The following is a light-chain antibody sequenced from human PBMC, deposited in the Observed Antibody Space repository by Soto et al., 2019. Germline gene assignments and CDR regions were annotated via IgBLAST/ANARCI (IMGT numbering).Light chain of an antibody. CDR1: QSVSSN. V-gene: IGKV3-15*01. J-gene: IGKJ1*01. Sequence: EIVMTQSPATLSVSPGERATLSCRASQSVSSNLAWYQQKPAQAPRLLIYGASTRATGIPARFSGSGSGTVFTLTISSLQSEDFAVYYCQQYNNWPPWTVGQGTKVEIK. CDR2: GAS. CDR3: QQYNNWPPWT.